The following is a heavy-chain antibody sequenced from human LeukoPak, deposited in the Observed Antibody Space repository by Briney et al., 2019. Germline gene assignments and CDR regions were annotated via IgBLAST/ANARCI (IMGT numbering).Heavy chain of an antibody. CDR3: ARFSRITWGDWGYAFDI. Sequence: SETLSLTCSVYGGSFSGYCWSWIRQSPGKGLEWIGEIADGGNTNYNPSLMSRVILSMEKSKKQFSLVMRSVAAADTAVYYCARFSRITWGDWGYAFDIWGHGTMVIVSS. CDR2: IADGGNT. J-gene: IGHJ3*02. V-gene: IGHV4-34*01. CDR1: GGSFSGYC. D-gene: IGHD2-21*02.